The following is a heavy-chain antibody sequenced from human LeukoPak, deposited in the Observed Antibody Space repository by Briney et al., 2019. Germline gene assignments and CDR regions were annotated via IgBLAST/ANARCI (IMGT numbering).Heavy chain of an antibody. V-gene: IGHV3-21*01. CDR2: ISRDSSSI. Sequence: GGSLRLSCAASGFTFRNYGMNWVRQTPGKGLEWVSFISRDSSSIYYADSVKGRFTISRDNAKDSLYLQMDSLRAEDTAVYYCAKINSYGSGSPYPNGAFDIWGQGTMVTVSS. CDR1: GFTFRNYG. J-gene: IGHJ3*02. CDR3: AKINSYGSGSPYPNGAFDI. D-gene: IGHD3-10*01.